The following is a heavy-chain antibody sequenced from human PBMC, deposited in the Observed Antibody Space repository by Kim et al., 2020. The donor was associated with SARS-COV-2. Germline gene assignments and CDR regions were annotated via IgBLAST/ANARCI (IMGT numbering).Heavy chain of an antibody. CDR2: ISYDGSNK. D-gene: IGHD2-15*01. CDR1: GFTFSSYG. CDR3: AKDALSLVAATPDS. Sequence: GGSLRLSCAASGFTFSSYGMHWVRQAPGKGLEWVAVISYDGSNKYYADSVKGRFTISRDNSKNTLYLQMNSLRAEDTAVYYCAKDALSLVAATPDSWGQG. J-gene: IGHJ4*02. V-gene: IGHV3-30*18.